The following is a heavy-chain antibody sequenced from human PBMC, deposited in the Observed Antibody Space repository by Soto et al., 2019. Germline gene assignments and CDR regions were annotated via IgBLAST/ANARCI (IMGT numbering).Heavy chain of an antibody. V-gene: IGHV1-69*01. CDR1: GGTFSSYA. CDR2: IIPIFGTA. CDR3: AREYSSLDYYGMDV. Sequence: QVQLVQSGAEVKKPGSSVKVSCKASGGTFSSYAISWVRQAPGQGLEWMGGIIPIFGTANYEQKFQDKVTITADESPSTAYMELSSLRSEDTAVYYCAREYSSLDYYGMDVWGQGTTVTVSS. J-gene: IGHJ6*02. D-gene: IGHD6-6*01.